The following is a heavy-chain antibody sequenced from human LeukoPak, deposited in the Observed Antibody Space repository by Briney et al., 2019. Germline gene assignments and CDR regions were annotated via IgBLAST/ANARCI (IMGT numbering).Heavy chain of an antibody. CDR2: IRSKAYGGTT. CDR3: TRDKSPYYYGSGSSNWFDP. CDR1: GFTSGDYA. V-gene: IGHV3-49*05. Sequence: KTGASLSLSCTASGFTSGDYAMSWFRQAPGKGLELVGFIRSKAYGGTTEYAASVKGRFTISRDDSKSIAYLQMNSLNTEDTAVYYCTRDKSPYYYGSGSSNWFDPWGQGTLVTVSS. D-gene: IGHD3-10*01. J-gene: IGHJ5*02.